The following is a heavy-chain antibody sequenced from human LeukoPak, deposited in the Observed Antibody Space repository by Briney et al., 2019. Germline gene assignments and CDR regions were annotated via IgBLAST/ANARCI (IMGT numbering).Heavy chain of an antibody. CDR3: ATGTYSSGWVAWYFDL. CDR1: GGTFSSYA. CDR2: IIPILGIA. Sequence: GASVKVSCKASGGTFSSYAISWVRQAPGQGLEWMGRIIPILGIANYAQKFQGRVTMTEDTSTDTAYMELSSLRSEDTAVYYCATGTYSSGWVAWYFDLWGRGTLVTVSS. J-gene: IGHJ2*01. V-gene: IGHV1-69*04. D-gene: IGHD6-19*01.